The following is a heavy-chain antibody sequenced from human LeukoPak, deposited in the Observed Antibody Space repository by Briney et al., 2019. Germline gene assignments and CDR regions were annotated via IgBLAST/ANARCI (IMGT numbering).Heavy chain of an antibody. CDR2: IWYDGTNK. D-gene: IGHD3-22*01. CDR3: ARVFTVCYLESTGYPFDY. V-gene: IGHV3-33*08. J-gene: IGHJ4*02. CDR1: GFTFSDYG. Sequence: PGGSLRPSCAASGFTFSDYGMHCVRQAPGKGLEWVAFIWYDGTNKYYADSVKGRFTISRDNSQNTLSLQMHSLRAEDTAVYYGARVFTVCYLESTGYPFDYWGQGTLVTVSS.